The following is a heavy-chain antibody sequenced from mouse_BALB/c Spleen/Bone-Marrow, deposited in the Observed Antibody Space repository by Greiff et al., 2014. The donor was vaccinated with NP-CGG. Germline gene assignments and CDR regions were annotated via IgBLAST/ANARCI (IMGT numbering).Heavy chain of an antibody. D-gene: IGHD2-14*01. V-gene: IGHV1S130*01. CDR1: GYTFTNSW. CDR3: ARHHRYAYYFDY. CDR2: IHPNSGNT. Sequence: QVQLQQSGSVLVRPGASVRLSCKASGYTFTNSWIHWAKQRPGQGLEWIGDIHPNSGNTNYNEKFKAMATLTVDTSSSTDYVDLSSLTSEDSAVYYCARHHRYAYYFDYWGQGTTLPVSS. J-gene: IGHJ2*01.